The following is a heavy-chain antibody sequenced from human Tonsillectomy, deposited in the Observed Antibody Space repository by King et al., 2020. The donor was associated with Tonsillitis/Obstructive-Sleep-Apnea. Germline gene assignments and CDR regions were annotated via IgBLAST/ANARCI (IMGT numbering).Heavy chain of an antibody. Sequence: VQLVESGGGLVQPGGSLRLSCSASGFTFSSYALHWVRQAPGKRLEYVSAISTNGDYTSYADSVKGRFTISRDNSKNTLYLQMSSLTSEDTAVYYCVRYSGNDNSRCLGYWGQGTLVTVSS. J-gene: IGHJ4*02. CDR2: ISTNGDYT. V-gene: IGHV3-64D*06. CDR1: GFTFSSYA. D-gene: IGHD5-12*01. CDR3: VRYSGNDNSRCLGY.